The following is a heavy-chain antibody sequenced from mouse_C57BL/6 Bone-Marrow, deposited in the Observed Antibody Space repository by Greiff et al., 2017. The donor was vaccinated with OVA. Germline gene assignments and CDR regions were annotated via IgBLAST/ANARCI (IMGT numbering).Heavy chain of an antibody. V-gene: IGHV1-22*01. Sequence: EVQLQQSGPELVKPGASVKMSCKASGYTFTDYNMHWVKQNHGKSLEWIGYINPNNGGTSYNQKFKGKATLTVNKSSSTAYMELRSLTSEDSAVYYLARDYDGYYVPYYYAMDYWGQGTSVTVSS. J-gene: IGHJ4*01. CDR1: GYTFTDYN. D-gene: IGHD2-3*01. CDR2: INPNNGGT. CDR3: ARDYDGYYVPYYYAMDY.